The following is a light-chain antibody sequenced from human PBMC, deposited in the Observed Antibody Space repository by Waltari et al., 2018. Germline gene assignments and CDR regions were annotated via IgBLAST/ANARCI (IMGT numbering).Light chain of an antibody. Sequence: DIVMTQSPDSLAVSPGERATINCKSSQSILYSSSNQNNLAWYQQKPGQAPKVLIYWASTREAGVPDRFSGSGSGTDFTLTISNLQAEDVAVYYCQQYYSIGGTFGQGTRVDIK. V-gene: IGKV4-1*01. CDR1: QSILYSSSNQNN. J-gene: IGKJ1*01. CDR2: WAS. CDR3: QQYYSIGGT.